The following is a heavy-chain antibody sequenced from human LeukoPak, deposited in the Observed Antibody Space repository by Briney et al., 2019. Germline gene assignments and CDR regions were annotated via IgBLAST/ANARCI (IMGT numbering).Heavy chain of an antibody. D-gene: IGHD4-17*01. Sequence: GGSLRLSCAASGFTFSSYSMNWVRQAPGKGLEWVSYISSSSSTIYYADSVKGRFTISRDNAKNSLYLQMNSLRAEDTAVYYCATAEPDTVTTAPTDYWGQGTLVTVSS. CDR3: ATAEPDTVTTAPTDY. CDR2: ISSSSSTI. CDR1: GFTFSSYS. J-gene: IGHJ4*02. V-gene: IGHV3-48*01.